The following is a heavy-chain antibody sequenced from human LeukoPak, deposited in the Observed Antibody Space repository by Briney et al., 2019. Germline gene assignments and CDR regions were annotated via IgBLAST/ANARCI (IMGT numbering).Heavy chain of an antibody. Sequence: GGSLRLSCAVSGFSFSNYAMSWVRQFPGKGLEWVSGISGTGGNTYYADSVKGRFTISRDNSKNTLSLQMNSLRAEDTAVYYCAKGSFVLLWFGELLFGGQGTLVTVSS. CDR3: AKGSFVLLWFGELLF. CDR1: GFSFSNYA. D-gene: IGHD3-10*01. J-gene: IGHJ4*02. CDR2: ISGTGGNT. V-gene: IGHV3-23*01.